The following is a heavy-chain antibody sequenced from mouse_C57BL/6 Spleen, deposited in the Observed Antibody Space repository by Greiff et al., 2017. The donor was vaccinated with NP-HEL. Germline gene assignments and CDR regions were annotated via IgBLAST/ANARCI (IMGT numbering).Heavy chain of an antibody. J-gene: IGHJ3*01. CDR3: ARYDYDGGAWFAY. V-gene: IGHV1-80*01. CDR2: IYPGDGDT. Sequence: VQGVESGAELVKPGASVKISCKASGYAFSSYWMNWVKQRPGKGLEWIGQIYPGDGDTNYNGKFKGKATLTADKSSSTAYMQLSSLTSEDSAVYFCARYDYDGGAWFAYWGQGTLVTVSA. D-gene: IGHD2-4*01. CDR1: GYAFSSYW.